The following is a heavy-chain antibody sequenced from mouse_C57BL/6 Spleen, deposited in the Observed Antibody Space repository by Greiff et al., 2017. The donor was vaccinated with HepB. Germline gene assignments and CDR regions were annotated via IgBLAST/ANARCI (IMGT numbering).Heavy chain of an antibody. Sequence: EVQLMESGGGLVKPGGSLKLSCAASGFTFSDYGMHWVRQAPEKGLEWVAYISSGSSTIYYADTVKGRFTISRDNAKNTLFLQITSLRSEHTVMYYCAISMVTTGDFDYWGQGTTLTVSS. D-gene: IGHD2-2*01. CDR2: ISSGSSTI. J-gene: IGHJ2*01. CDR3: AISMVTTGDFDY. V-gene: IGHV5-17*01. CDR1: GFTFSDYG.